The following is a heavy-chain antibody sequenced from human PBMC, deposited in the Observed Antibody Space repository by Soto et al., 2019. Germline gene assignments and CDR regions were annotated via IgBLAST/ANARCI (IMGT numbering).Heavy chain of an antibody. D-gene: IGHD3-3*01. V-gene: IGHV1-2*04. Sequence: ASVKVSCKASGYTFTGYYMHWVRQAPGQGLEWMGWINPNSGGTNYAQKFQGWVTMTRDTSISTAYMELSRLRSDDTAVYYCAIDRTIFGLGWYYGMDVWGQGSTVTVSS. CDR2: INPNSGGT. CDR1: GYTFTGYY. CDR3: AIDRTIFGLGWYYGMDV. J-gene: IGHJ6*02.